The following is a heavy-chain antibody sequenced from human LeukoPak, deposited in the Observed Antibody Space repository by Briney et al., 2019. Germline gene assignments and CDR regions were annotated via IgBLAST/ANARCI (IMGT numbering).Heavy chain of an antibody. J-gene: IGHJ4*02. D-gene: IGHD5-12*01. Sequence: ASVKVSCKASGYTFTSYAMHWVRQAPGQRPEWMGWINAGNGNTKYSQKFQGRVTITRDTSASTAYMELSSLRSEDTAVYYCARVADSGYVGYYFDYWGQGTLVTVSS. V-gene: IGHV1-3*01. CDR2: INAGNGNT. CDR1: GYTFTSYA. CDR3: ARVADSGYVGYYFDY.